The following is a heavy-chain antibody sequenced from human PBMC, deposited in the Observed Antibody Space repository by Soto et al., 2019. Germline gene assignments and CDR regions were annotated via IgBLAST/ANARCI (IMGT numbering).Heavy chain of an antibody. J-gene: IGHJ5*02. CDR3: VKPSDRGSRGGGDL. Sequence: GSLRLSCAASGFTFRNHGMHWVRQAPGKGLEWLTVIWYDGSHKYYADSVKGRFTTSRDNSENTLSLEMNSLRAEDTAVYYCVKPSDRGSRGGGDLWGRGNLVTVSS. D-gene: IGHD3-10*01. V-gene: IGHV3-33*06. CDR1: GFTFRNHG. CDR2: IWYDGSHK.